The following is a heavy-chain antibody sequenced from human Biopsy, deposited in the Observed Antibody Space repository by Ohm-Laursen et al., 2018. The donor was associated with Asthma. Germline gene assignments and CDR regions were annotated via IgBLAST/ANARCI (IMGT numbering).Heavy chain of an antibody. J-gene: IGHJ4*02. V-gene: IGHV3-30*19. CDR1: GFTFSSYG. CDR3: ARDVMEWYLPAFDF. CDR2: GGSYYDGGLK. Sequence: SLRLSCAASGFTFSSYGMHWVRQAPGKGLEWVAVGGSYYDGGLKYYADSVNGRFTVSRDDSKITLYLQMNSLRPDDTAVYYCARDVMEWYLPAFDFWGQGTLVTVSS. D-gene: IGHD3-3*01.